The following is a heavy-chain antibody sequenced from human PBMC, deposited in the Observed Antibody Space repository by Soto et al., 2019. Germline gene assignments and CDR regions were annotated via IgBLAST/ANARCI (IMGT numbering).Heavy chain of an antibody. CDR1: AFSFNKYA. Sequence: PGGSLRLSCADPAFSFNKYALHWIRQAPGEGLEWVAVLSPNGENQYYRDSVRGRFTISRDTSKSTLYLQMTSLRPEDTAVYYCATGAAFYYDTSSFWGQGTLVNVS. CDR3: ATGAAFYYDTSSF. D-gene: IGHD3-22*01. V-gene: IGHV3-30*04. CDR2: LSPNGENQ. J-gene: IGHJ4*02.